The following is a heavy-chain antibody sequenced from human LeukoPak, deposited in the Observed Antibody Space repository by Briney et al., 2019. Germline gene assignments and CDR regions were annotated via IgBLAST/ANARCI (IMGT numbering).Heavy chain of an antibody. CDR3: ARDTLTAPFYYSYMDV. CDR1: GGSKTSGTFS. V-gene: IGHV4-61*02. J-gene: IGHJ6*03. D-gene: IGHD1-14*01. CDR2: AHTSGST. Sequence: SETLSLTCIVSGGSKTSGTFSWSWIRQPAGKGLQWIGRAHTSGSTNYNPSLQSRVTISVDTSKNLFSLELSSVTAADTAVYYCARDTLTAPFYYSYMDVWGKGTTVTVSS.